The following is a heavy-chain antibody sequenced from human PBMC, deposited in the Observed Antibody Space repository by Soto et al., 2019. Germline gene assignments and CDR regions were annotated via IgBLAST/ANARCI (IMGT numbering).Heavy chain of an antibody. J-gene: IGHJ4*02. CDR1: RYTFTSYD. Sequence: PVKVSCKACRYTFTSYDINWVRQATGQGLEWMGWMNPNSGNTGYAQKFQGRVTMTRNTSISTAYMELSSLRSEDTAVYYCARGRQYDFWSGYYTGDYWGQGTLVTVSS. D-gene: IGHD3-3*01. V-gene: IGHV1-8*01. CDR2: MNPNSGNT. CDR3: ARGRQYDFWSGYYTGDY.